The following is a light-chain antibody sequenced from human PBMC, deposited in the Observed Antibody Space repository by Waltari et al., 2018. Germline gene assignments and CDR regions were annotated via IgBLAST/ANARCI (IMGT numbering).Light chain of an antibody. J-gene: IGKJ1*01. CDR1: QSVSSSY. Sequence: EIVLTQSPGTLSLSPGERATLSCRASQSVSSSYLAWYQQKPGQAPRVLIHGASNSATGSPDRVSGSGSGTDFTLTISRLEPEDFAVYYCQQYGSSPWTFGQGTKVEIK. CDR2: GAS. V-gene: IGKV3-20*01. CDR3: QQYGSSPWT.